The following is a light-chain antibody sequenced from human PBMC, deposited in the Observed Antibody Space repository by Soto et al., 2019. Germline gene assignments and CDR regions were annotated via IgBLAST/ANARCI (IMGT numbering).Light chain of an antibody. CDR3: CSYADSSTYV. Sequence: QSALTQPASVSGSPGQSITISCTGTSSDVGSYNLVSWYQQHPGKAPKLIIYEDSKRPSGVSNRVSGSKSGNTASLTISGLQTEDEADYYCCSYADSSTYVFGTGTKLTVL. J-gene: IGLJ1*01. V-gene: IGLV2-23*01. CDR1: SSDVGSYNL. CDR2: EDS.